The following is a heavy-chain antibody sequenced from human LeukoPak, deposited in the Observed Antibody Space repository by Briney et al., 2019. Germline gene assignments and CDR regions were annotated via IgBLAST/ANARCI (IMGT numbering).Heavy chain of an antibody. J-gene: IGHJ4*02. V-gene: IGHV4-61*02. CDR3: ARAGYSNGYSDY. D-gene: IGHD3-22*01. CDR1: GGSISSGSYY. Sequence: KSSETLSLTCTVSGGSISSGSYYWSWIRQPAGKGLEWIGRIYTSGSTNYNPSLKSRVTISVDTSKNQFSLKLSSVTAADTAVYYCARAGYSNGYSDYWGQGTLVTVSS. CDR2: IYTSGST.